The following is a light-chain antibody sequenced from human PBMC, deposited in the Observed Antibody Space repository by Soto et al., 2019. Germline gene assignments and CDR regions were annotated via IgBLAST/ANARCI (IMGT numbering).Light chain of an antibody. Sequence: DIVMTQSPLSLPVTPGEPASISCRSSQSLLHSNGYNYLDWYLQKPGQSPQLLIYLGSNRASGVPDRFSGSGSGTDFTLKISRVEAEDVGVYYCMQALQTPRTFGQWTKLEIQ. CDR3: MQALQTPRT. V-gene: IGKV2-28*01. CDR2: LGS. CDR1: QSLLHSNGYNY. J-gene: IGKJ2*01.